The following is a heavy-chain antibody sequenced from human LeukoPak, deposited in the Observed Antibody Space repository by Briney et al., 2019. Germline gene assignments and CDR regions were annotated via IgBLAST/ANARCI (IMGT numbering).Heavy chain of an antibody. D-gene: IGHD3-16*01. CDR2: IIGSGGNT. CDR3: AKASSTAYYFDS. CDR1: GFTFSSYV. V-gene: IGHV3-23*01. J-gene: IGHJ4*02. Sequence: PGGSLRLSCAASGFTFSSYVMRWVRQAPGKGLEWVSSIIGSGGNTYYADSVKGRFTISRDNSKNTLYLQMNSLRAEDTALYYCAKASSTAYYFDSWGQGTLVTVSS.